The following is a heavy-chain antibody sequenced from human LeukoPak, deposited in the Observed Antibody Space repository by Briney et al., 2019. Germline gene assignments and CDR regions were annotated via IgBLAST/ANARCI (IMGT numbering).Heavy chain of an antibody. J-gene: IGHJ4*02. V-gene: IGHV1-69*04. CDR1: GGTFSSYA. CDR2: IIPILGIA. D-gene: IGHD3-10*01. CDR3: ARAPDMVRGVIDHYFDY. Sequence: ASVKASCKASGGTFSSYAISWVRQAPGQGLEWMGRIIPILGIANYAQKFQGRVTITADKSTSTAYMELSSLRSEDTAVYYCARAPDMVRGVIDHYFDYWGQGTLVTVSS.